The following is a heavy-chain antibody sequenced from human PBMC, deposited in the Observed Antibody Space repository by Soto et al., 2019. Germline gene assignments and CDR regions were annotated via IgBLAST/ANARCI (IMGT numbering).Heavy chain of an antibody. J-gene: IGHJ6*02. CDR3: ARAITMVRGVVTIYYYGMDV. D-gene: IGHD3-10*01. Sequence: SVKVSCKASGYTFTSYAIHWVRQAPVQRLEWMGWINAGNGNTKYSQKFQGRVTITRDTSASTAYMELSSLRSEDTAVYYCARAITMVRGVVTIYYYGMDVWGQGTTVTVSS. CDR1: GYTFTSYA. V-gene: IGHV1-3*01. CDR2: INAGNGNT.